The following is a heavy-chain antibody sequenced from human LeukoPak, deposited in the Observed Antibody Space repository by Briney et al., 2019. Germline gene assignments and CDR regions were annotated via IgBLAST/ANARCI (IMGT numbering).Heavy chain of an antibody. D-gene: IGHD3-3*01. CDR2: ISSSSSYI. Sequence: TGGSLRLSCTASGFTFGDYAMSWFRQAPGKGLEWVSSISSSSSYIYYADSVKGRFTISRDNAKNSLYLQMNSLRAEDTAVYYCARDPPLPKERGHYDFWSGYYGYWGQGTLVTVSS. V-gene: IGHV3-21*01. J-gene: IGHJ4*02. CDR1: GFTFGDYA. CDR3: ARDPPLPKERGHYDFWSGYYGY.